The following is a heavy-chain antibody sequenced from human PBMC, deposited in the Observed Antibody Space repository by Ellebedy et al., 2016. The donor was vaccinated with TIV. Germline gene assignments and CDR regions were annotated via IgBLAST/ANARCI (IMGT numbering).Heavy chain of an antibody. D-gene: IGHD3-3*01. V-gene: IGHV3-33*01. CDR1: GFTFSSYG. Sequence: GESLKISXAASGFTFSSYGMHWVRQAPGKGLEWVAVIWYDGSNKYYADSVKGRFTISRDNSKNTLYLQMNSLRAEDTAVYYCARDIRFLEWLSNWGQGTLVTVSS. CDR3: ARDIRFLEWLSN. CDR2: IWYDGSNK. J-gene: IGHJ4*02.